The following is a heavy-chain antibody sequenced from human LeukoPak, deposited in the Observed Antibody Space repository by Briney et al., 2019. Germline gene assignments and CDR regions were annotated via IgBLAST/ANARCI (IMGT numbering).Heavy chain of an antibody. CDR1: GFTFNNYA. J-gene: IGHJ6*02. CDR2: ISGPGVST. D-gene: IGHD2-8*01. Sequence: GGSLRLSCAASGFTFNNYAMSWVRQVPGKGLEWVSVISGPGVSTYYADSVKGRFIVSRDNSKNILYLQMNSLGVEDTATYFCAKRLPAYYRYALDVWGQGTTVTVSS. CDR3: AKRLPAYYRYALDV. V-gene: IGHV3-23*01.